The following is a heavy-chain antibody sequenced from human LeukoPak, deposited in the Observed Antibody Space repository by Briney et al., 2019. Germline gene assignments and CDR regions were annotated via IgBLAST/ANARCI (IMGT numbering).Heavy chain of an antibody. CDR2: IYSGGST. CDR3: ARVPPLSYGYSFDY. D-gene: IGHD5-24*01. CDR1: GFTVSSNY. V-gene: IGHV3-66*01. J-gene: IGHJ4*02. Sequence: GGSLRLSCAASGFTVSSNYMSWVRQAPGKGLEWVSVIYSGGSTYYADSVKGRFTISRDNSKNTLYLQMNSLRAEDTAVYYCARVPPLSYGYSFDYWGQGTLVTVSS.